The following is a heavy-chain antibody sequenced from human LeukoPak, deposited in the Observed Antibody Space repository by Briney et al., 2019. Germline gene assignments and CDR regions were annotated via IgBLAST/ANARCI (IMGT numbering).Heavy chain of an antibody. D-gene: IGHD6-19*01. CDR2: IIPILGIA. V-gene: IGHV1-69*04. CDR3: ARDRSGWYLGGNFDY. CDR1: GGTFSSYA. Sequence: SVKVSCKASGGTFSSYAISWVRQAPGQGLEWMGRIIPILGIANYAQKFQGRVTITADKSTSTAYMELSSLRSEDTAVYYCARDRSGWYLGGNFDYWGQGTLVTVSS. J-gene: IGHJ4*02.